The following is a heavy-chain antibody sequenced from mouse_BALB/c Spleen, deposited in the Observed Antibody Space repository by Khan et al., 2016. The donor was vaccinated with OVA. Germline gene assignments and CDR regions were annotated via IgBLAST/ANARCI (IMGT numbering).Heavy chain of an antibody. J-gene: IGHJ3*01. CDR3: ARNYDYDEGLAY. Sequence: QVQLKESGPGLVQPSQSLSITCKVSGFSLTYYCVPWVRQSPGKGLEWLGVIWSGGSPDNYEAFISRLNISKDNAKSQAFFKMNSLQVNDTAIYYCARNYDYDEGLAYWGQGTLVTVSA. CDR2: IWSGGSP. D-gene: IGHD2-4*01. V-gene: IGHV2-2*02. CDR1: GFSLTYYC.